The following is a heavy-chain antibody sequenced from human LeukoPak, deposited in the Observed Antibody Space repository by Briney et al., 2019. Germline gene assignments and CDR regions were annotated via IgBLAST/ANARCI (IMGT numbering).Heavy chain of an antibody. V-gene: IGHV4-34*01. D-gene: IGHD6-13*01. CDR1: GGSFSGYY. CDR2: INHSGST. J-gene: IGHJ5*02. Sequence: SETLSLTCAVYGGSFSGYYWSWIRQPPGKGLEWIGEINHSGSTNYNPSLKSRVTISVDTSKNQFSLKLSSVTAADTAVYYCAREPPIAAAGWFDPWGQGTLVIVSS. CDR3: AREPPIAAAGWFDP.